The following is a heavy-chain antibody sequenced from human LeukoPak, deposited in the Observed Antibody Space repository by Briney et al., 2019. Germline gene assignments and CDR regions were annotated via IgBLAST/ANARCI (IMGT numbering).Heavy chain of an antibody. D-gene: IGHD6-19*01. Sequence: ASVKVSCKASGYTFTSYAMHWVRQAPGQRLEWMGWINAGNGNTKYSQGFQGRVTITRDTSASAVYMELSSLRSDDMAVYYCARVVRYSSGPLTDLLPYYFDYWGQGTLVTVSS. J-gene: IGHJ4*02. V-gene: IGHV1-3*03. CDR3: ARVVRYSSGPLTDLLPYYFDY. CDR2: INAGNGNT. CDR1: GYTFTSYA.